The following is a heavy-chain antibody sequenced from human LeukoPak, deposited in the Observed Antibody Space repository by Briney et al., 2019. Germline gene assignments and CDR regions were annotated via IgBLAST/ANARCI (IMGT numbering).Heavy chain of an antibody. Sequence: SETLSLTCSVSGGPISSSSSYWGWIRQPPGKGLEWIGSIYYSGSSFDNPALKSRVTISVDTSKNQFSLELSSVTAADTAVYYCARQVGNDYGYFDRWGRGTLVTVSS. J-gene: IGHJ2*01. CDR1: GGPISSSSSY. CDR3: ARQVGNDYGYFDR. CDR2: IYYSGSS. D-gene: IGHD1-1*01. V-gene: IGHV4-39*01.